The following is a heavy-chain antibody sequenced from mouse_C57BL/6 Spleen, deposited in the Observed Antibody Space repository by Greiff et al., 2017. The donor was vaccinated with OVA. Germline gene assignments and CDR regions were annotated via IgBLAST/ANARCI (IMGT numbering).Heavy chain of an antibody. CDR3: ARTPYGSSYEAMDY. J-gene: IGHJ4*01. Sequence: VQLKQPGAELVKPGASVKMSCKASGYTFTSYWITWVKQRPGQGLEWIGDIYPGSGSTNYNAKFKSKATLTVDTSSSTAYMQLSSLTSEDSAVYYCARTPYGSSYEAMDYWGQGTSVTVSS. CDR2: IYPGSGST. CDR1: GYTFTSYW. D-gene: IGHD1-1*01. V-gene: IGHV1-55*01.